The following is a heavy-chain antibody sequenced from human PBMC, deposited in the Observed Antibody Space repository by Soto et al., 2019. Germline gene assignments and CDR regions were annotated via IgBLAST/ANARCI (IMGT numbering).Heavy chain of an antibody. CDR1: GFTFDYYA. J-gene: IGHJ6*02. D-gene: IGHD6-6*01. Sequence: QPGGSLRLSCVGSGFTFDYYAMHWVRQAPGKGLVWVSGISWNGDRVHYADSVKGRFTTSRDNAENSLYLQMNSLRPEDTAFYYCAKDVGRGGYRTSSGTIYHGLDVWDQGTTVTVSS. CDR3: AKDVGRGGYRTSSGTIYHGLDV. V-gene: IGHV3-9*01. CDR2: ISWNGDRV.